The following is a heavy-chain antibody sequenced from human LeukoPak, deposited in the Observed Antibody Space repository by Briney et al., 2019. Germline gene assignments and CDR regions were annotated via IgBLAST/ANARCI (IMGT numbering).Heavy chain of an antibody. V-gene: IGHV1-18*01. J-gene: IGHJ4*02. CDR2: ISSYNGNT. Sequence: ASVKVSCTASGYTFTSYGISWVRQAPGQGLEWMGWISSYNGNTNYAQKLRGRVTMTTDTSTSTAYMELRSLRSDDTAVYYCARDLCGSTSCYGSALYDYWGQGTLVTVSS. CDR3: ARDLCGSTSCYGSALYDY. CDR1: GYTFTSYG. D-gene: IGHD2-2*01.